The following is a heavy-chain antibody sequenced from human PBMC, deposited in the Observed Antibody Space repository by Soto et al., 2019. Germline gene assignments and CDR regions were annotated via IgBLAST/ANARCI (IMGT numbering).Heavy chain of an antibody. J-gene: IGHJ6*02. CDR2: IYSGGST. CDR3: AREYSYGYYYYYGMDV. CDR1: GFTVSSNY. Sequence: EVQLVESGGGLVQPGGSLRLSCAASGFTVSSNYMSWVRQAPGKGLEWVSVIYSGGSTYYADSVKGRFTISRDNSKNKLYLQMNSLRAEDTAVYYCAREYSYGYYYYYGMDVWGQGTTVTVSS. V-gene: IGHV3-66*01. D-gene: IGHD5-18*01.